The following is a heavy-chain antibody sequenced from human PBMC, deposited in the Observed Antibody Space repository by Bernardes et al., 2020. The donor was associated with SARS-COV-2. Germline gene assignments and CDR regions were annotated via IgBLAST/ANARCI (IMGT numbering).Heavy chain of an antibody. Sequence: SETLSLTCAVYGGSFSGYYWSWIRQPPGKGLEWIGEINHSGSNNYNPSLKSRVTISVDTSKNQFSLKLSSVTAADTAVYYCARTTTVVTPPSGLGYFDYWGQGTLVTVSS. CDR2: INHSGSN. J-gene: IGHJ4*02. V-gene: IGHV4-34*01. CDR1: GGSFSGYY. D-gene: IGHD4-17*01. CDR3: ARTTTVVTPPSGLGYFDY.